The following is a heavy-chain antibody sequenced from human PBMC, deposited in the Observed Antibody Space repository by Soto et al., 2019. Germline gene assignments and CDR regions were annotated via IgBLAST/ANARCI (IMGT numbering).Heavy chain of an antibody. Sequence: EVHLLESGGGPVQPGGSLKLSCAASGFNFDTYTMSRFTMSWVRQAPGKGLEWVSSISGSGGNAYYAESVKRRFIVSRDKSKNMLYLQMNSLSAEDTALYYCAKDRGGFAVVWEYFDYWGQGALVTVSS. J-gene: IGHJ4*02. D-gene: IGHD3-10*01. CDR1: GFNFDTYTMSRFT. CDR2: ISGSGGNA. CDR3: AKDRGGFAVVWEYFDY. V-gene: IGHV3-23*01.